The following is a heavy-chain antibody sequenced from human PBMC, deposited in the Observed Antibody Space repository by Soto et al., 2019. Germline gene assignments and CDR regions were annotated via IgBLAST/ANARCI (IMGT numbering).Heavy chain of an antibody. Sequence: SETLSLTCTVSGGSISSGGYYWSWIRQHPGKGLEWIGYIYYSGSTYYNPSLKSRVTISVDTSKDQFSLKLSSVTAADTAVDYCARDSAAGIFDYWGQGTLVTVSS. V-gene: IGHV4-31*03. CDR2: IYYSGST. CDR1: GGSISSGGYY. D-gene: IGHD6-13*01. J-gene: IGHJ4*02. CDR3: ARDSAAGIFDY.